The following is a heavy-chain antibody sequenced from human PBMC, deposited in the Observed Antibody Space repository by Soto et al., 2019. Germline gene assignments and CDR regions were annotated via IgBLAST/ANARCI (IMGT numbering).Heavy chain of an antibody. CDR1: GGPINSPDYY. CDR2: LYFNGGT. J-gene: IGHJ5*02. V-gene: IGHV4-30-4*01. Sequence: QVQLQESGPGLVKPSQTLSLTCNVSGGPINSPDYYWSWIRQSPGKGLEWIGYLYFNGGTQYNPSLRTPVSMSLDTSKKHVPLKMRSVTAADTAVYYCARGISKYSSWYEPHTWFAAWGQGALVTVSS. D-gene: IGHD6-13*01. CDR3: ARGISKYSSWYEPHTWFAA.